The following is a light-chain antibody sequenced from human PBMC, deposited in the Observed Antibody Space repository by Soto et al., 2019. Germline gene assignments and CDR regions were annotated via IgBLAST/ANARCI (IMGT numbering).Light chain of an antibody. CDR1: QSASSY. CDR3: QQRSNWPQTT. Sequence: EIVLTQSPVTLSLSPGERATLSCRASQSASSYLAWYQQKPGQAPRLLIYDASNRATGIPARFSGSGSGTDLTLTIDNPEPEDFAVYYCQQRSNWPQTTFGQWTRLEIX. J-gene: IGKJ5*01. V-gene: IGKV3-11*01. CDR2: DAS.